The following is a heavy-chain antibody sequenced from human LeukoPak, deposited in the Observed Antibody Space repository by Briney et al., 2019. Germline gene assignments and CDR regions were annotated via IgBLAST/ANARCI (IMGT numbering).Heavy chain of an antibody. V-gene: IGHV1-18*01. CDR2: ISAYNGNT. Sequence: GASVKVSCKASGYTFTSYGISWVRQAPGQGLEWMGWISAYNGNTNYAQKLQGRVTMTTDTSTSTAYMELRSLRSDDTAVYYCARDLPRKTANSFDYWGQGTLATVSS. D-gene: IGHD2-21*02. CDR1: GYTFTSYG. CDR3: ARDLPRKTANSFDY. J-gene: IGHJ4*02.